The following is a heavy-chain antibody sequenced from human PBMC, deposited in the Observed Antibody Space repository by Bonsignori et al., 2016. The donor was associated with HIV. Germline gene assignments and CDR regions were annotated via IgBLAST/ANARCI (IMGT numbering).Heavy chain of an antibody. J-gene: IGHJ3*01. D-gene: IGHD2/OR15-2a*01. Sequence: WVRQAPGQGLESMGWINPNTGDTHYAQKFQGRVTMTRDTSISTAYMDLSSLTSDDTAVYYCARDWRWAVGRDFLLTDALDFWGQGTMVTVSS. V-gene: IGHV1-2*02. CDR3: ARDWRWAVGRDFLLTDALDF. CDR2: INPNTGDT.